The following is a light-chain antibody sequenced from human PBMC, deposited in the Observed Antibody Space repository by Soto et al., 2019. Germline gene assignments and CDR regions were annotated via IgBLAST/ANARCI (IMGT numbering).Light chain of an antibody. CDR3: MLYMSGVGMF. V-gene: IGLV8-61*01. CDR1: SGSVSALYY. J-gene: IGLJ2*01. Sequence: QAVVTQEPSFSVSPGGTVTLTCGLSSGSVSALYYPSWYQQTPGQAPRTLISRTNIRSSGVPDRFSGSILGNKAALTITGAQADDESDYYCMLYMSGVGMFFGGGTKLTVL. CDR2: RTN.